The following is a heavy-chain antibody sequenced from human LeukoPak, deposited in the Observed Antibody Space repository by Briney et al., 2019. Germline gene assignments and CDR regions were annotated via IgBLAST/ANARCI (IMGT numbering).Heavy chain of an antibody. D-gene: IGHD2-15*01. J-gene: IGHJ4*02. CDR1: GFTFSSYA. CDR2: ISGSGGST. Sequence: PGGSLRLSCAASGFTFSSYAMSWVRQAPGKGLEWVSAISGSGGSTYYADSVKGRFTISRDNSKNTLYLQMNSLRAEDTAVYHCAKVVVVAATAPYYFDYWGQGTLVTVSS. V-gene: IGHV3-23*01. CDR3: AKVVVVAATAPYYFDY.